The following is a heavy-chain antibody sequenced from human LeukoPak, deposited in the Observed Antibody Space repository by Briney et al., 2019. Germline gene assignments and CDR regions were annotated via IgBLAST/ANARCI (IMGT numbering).Heavy chain of an antibody. D-gene: IGHD2-21*01. V-gene: IGHV4-39*07. J-gene: IGHJ4*02. CDR2: IYSSGTT. CDR1: GGSISRTTYS. Sequence: SETLSLTCTVAGGSISRTTYSWGWIRQPPGKGLEWSGSIYSSGTTNYNPSLKSRVTISVDTSKNQFSLKLSSVTAADTAVYYCARDPYGGEFDYWGQGTLVTVSS. CDR3: ARDPYGGEFDY.